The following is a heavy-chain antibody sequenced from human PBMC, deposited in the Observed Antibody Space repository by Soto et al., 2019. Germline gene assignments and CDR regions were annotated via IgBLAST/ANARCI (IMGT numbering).Heavy chain of an antibody. CDR3: ARQEVVVVPAARYYFDY. V-gene: IGHV5-10-1*01. D-gene: IGHD2-2*01. Sequence: SLKISCKGSGYSFTSYWISWVRQMPGKGLEWMGRIDPSDSYTNYSPSFQGHVTISADKSISTAYLQWSSLKASDTAMYYCARQEVVVVPAARYYFDYWGQGTLVTVS. CDR1: GYSFTSYW. CDR2: IDPSDSYT. J-gene: IGHJ4*02.